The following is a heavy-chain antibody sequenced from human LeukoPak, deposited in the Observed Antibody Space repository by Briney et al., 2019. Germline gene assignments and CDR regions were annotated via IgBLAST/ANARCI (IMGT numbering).Heavy chain of an antibody. CDR3: AKDLGDWSAVAGDY. CDR1: GFTFSSYG. Sequence: AGGSLRLSCAASGFTFSSYGMHWVRQAPGKGLEWVAVISYDGSNKYYADSVKGRFTISRDNSKNTLYLQMNSLRAEDTAVYYCAKDLGDWSAVAGDYWGQGTLVTVSS. CDR2: ISYDGSNK. J-gene: IGHJ4*02. D-gene: IGHD6-19*01. V-gene: IGHV3-30*18.